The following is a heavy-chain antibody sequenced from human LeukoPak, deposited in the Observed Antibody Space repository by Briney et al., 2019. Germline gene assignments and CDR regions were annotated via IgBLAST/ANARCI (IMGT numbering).Heavy chain of an antibody. CDR2: ISYDGSNK. V-gene: IGHV3-30*18. CDR1: GLTFSSYG. Sequence: PGGSLRLSCAASGLTFSSYGMHWVRQAPGKGLEWVAVISYDGSNKYYADSVKGRFTISRDNSKNTLYLQMNSLRAEDTAVYYCAKVYEMSTIDDAFDIWGQGTMVTVSS. D-gene: IGHD5-24*01. CDR3: AKVYEMSTIDDAFDI. J-gene: IGHJ3*02.